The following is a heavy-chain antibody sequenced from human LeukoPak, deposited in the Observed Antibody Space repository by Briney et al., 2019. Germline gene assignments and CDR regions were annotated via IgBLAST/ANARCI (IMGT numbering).Heavy chain of an antibody. CDR3: AADPATELQMRAFDI. CDR1: GGSISSYY. J-gene: IGHJ3*02. Sequence: SETLSLTCTVSGGSISSYYWSWIRQPPGKGLEWIGYIYYSGSTNYNPSLKSRVTISVDTSKNQFSLKLSSVTAADTAVYYCAADPATELQMRAFDIWGQGTMVTVSS. V-gene: IGHV4-59*01. D-gene: IGHD5-12*01. CDR2: IYYSGST.